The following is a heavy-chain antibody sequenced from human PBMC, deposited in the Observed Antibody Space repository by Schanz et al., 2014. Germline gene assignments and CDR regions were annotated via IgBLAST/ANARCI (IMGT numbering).Heavy chain of an antibody. Sequence: EVPLVESGGGLVQPGGSLRLSCAASGFTVSKNYMSWVRQAPGKGLEWVSITYSGGSTYYADSVKGRFTISRDNSKNTLYLLMNSLRAEDTAVYYCAKDLISGWSGFDYWGQGTLVTVSS. CDR3: AKDLISGWSGFDY. V-gene: IGHV3-66*01. J-gene: IGHJ4*02. CDR2: TYSGGST. D-gene: IGHD6-19*01. CDR1: GFTVSKNY.